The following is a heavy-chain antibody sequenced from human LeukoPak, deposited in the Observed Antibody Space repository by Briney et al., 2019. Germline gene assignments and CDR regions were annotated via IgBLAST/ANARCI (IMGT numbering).Heavy chain of an antibody. CDR2: FDPEDGET. V-gene: IGHV1-24*01. J-gene: IGHJ4*02. CDR3: ATSLGIWFDKNNT. Sequence: ASVKVSCKVSGYTLTDVSMHWVRQAPGKGLEWMGGFDPEDGETIYAQKFQGRVTMTEDTSTDTAYMELSSLRSEDTAVYYCATSLGIWFDKNNTWGQGTLVTVSS. CDR1: GYTLTDVS. D-gene: IGHD3-10*01.